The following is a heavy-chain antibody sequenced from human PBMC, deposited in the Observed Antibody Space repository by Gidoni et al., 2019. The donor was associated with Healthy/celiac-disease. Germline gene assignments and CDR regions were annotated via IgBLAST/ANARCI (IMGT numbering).Heavy chain of an antibody. CDR2: ISSSSSYT. Sequence: QVQLVESGGGLVKPGGSLRLSCAASGFTFSDYYMSWIRQAPGKGLEWVSYISSSSSYTNYADSVKGRFTISRDNAKNSLYLQMNSLRAEDTAVYYCARVNIAVGATGYFDYWGQGTLVTVSS. V-gene: IGHV3-11*06. CDR3: ARVNIAVGATGYFDY. CDR1: GFTFSDYY. J-gene: IGHJ4*02. D-gene: IGHD1-26*01.